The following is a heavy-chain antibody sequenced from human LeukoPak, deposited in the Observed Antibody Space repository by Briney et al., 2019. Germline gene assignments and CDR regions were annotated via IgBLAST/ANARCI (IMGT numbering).Heavy chain of an antibody. J-gene: IGHJ4*02. D-gene: IGHD1-26*01. CDR2: IIPIFGTA. CDR3: AVGDGVGATLNFDY. CDR1: GGTFSSYV. Sequence: SVKVSCKASGGTFSSYVISWVRQAPGQGLEWMGGIIPIFGTANYAQKFQGRVTITTDESTSTAYMELSSLRSEDTAVYYCAVGDGVGATLNFDYWGQGTLVTVSS. V-gene: IGHV1-69*05.